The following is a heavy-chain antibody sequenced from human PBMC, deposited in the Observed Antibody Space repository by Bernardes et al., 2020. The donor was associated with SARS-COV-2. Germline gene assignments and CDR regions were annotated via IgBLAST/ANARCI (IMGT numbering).Heavy chain of an antibody. CDR3: AKREYYDFWSGPIDY. CDR1: GFTFSSYA. J-gene: IGHJ4*02. Sequence: GSLRLSCAASGFTFSSYAMNWVRQAPGKGLEWVSAISGSGGSTYYADSVRGRFTISRDNSKNTLYLQMNSQRGEDTAVYYCAKREYYDFWSGPIDYWGQGTLVTVSS. V-gene: IGHV3-23*01. D-gene: IGHD3-3*01. CDR2: ISGSGGST.